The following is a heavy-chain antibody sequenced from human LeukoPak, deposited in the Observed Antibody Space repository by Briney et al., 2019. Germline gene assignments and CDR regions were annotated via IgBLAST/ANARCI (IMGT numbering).Heavy chain of an antibody. J-gene: IGHJ3*02. CDR3: ASRYDYSNYLDAFDI. Sequence: SETLSLTCAVYGVSFSGYYWSWIRQPPGKGLEWIGEINHSGSTNYNPSLKSRVTISVDTSKNQFSLKLSSVTAADTAVYYCASRYDYSNYLDAFDIWGQGTMVTVSS. V-gene: IGHV4-34*01. D-gene: IGHD4-11*01. CDR1: GVSFSGYY. CDR2: INHSGST.